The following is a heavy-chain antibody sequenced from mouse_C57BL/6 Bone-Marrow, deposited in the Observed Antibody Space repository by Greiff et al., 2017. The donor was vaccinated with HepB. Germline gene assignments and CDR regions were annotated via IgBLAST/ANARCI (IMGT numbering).Heavy chain of an antibody. Sequence: EVKLMESGGDLVKPGGSLKLSCAASGFTFSSYGMSWVRQTPDKRLEWVATISSGGSYTYYPGSVKGRFTISRDNAKNTLYLQMSSLKSEDTARYYCARQDGYAWFAYWGQGTLVTVS. J-gene: IGHJ3*01. CDR3: ARQDGYAWFAY. CDR2: ISSGGSYT. D-gene: IGHD2-2*01. CDR1: GFTFSSYG. V-gene: IGHV5-6*01.